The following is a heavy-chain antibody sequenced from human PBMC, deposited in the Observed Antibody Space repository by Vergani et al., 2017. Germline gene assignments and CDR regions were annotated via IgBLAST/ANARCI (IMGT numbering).Heavy chain of an antibody. D-gene: IGHD3-10*01. Sequence: EVQLVESGGGLVQPGRSLRLSCAASGFTFDDYGMSWVRQAPGKGLEWVSGINWNGGSTGYADSVKGRFTISRDNAKNSLYLQMNSLRAEDTAVYYCAKSSGWFGELFKSSSDYFDYWGQGTLVTVSS. J-gene: IGHJ4*02. V-gene: IGHV3-20*04. CDR3: AKSSGWFGELFKSSSDYFDY. CDR2: INWNGGST. CDR1: GFTFDDYG.